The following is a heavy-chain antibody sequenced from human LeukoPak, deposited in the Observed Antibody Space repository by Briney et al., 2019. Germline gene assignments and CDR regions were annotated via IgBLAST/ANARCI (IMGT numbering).Heavy chain of an antibody. J-gene: IGHJ4*02. CDR2: IKEDGTEK. Sequence: GGSLRLSCAASGXSFSNSWMAWVRQAPGKGREWVANIKEDGTEKNYVDSVKGRFTISRDNAKNSLSLQMNSLRAEDTAVYYCARDAGYNTYDYWGQGTLVTVSS. CDR1: GXSFSNSW. CDR3: ARDAGYNTYDY. D-gene: IGHD5-24*01. V-gene: IGHV3-7*05.